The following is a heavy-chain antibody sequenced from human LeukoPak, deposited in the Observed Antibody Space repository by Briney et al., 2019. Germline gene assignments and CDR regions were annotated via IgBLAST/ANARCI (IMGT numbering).Heavy chain of an antibody. J-gene: IGHJ4*02. D-gene: IGHD2-15*01. V-gene: IGHV3-30*14. CDR3: ARVAARVSLDY. CDR2: ISYDGSNE. Sequence: GRSLRLSCAASGFTFSSYVMHWVRQAPGKGLEWVAIISYDGSNEYYADSVKGRFTISRDNSKNTLYLQMGSLRTEDMAVYYCARVAARVSLDYWGQGTLVTVSS. CDR1: GFTFSSYV.